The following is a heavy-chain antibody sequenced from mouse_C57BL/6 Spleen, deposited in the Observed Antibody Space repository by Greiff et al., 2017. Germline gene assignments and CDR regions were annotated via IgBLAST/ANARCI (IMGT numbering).Heavy chain of an antibody. CDR2: IYPGSGST. CDR3: ARIYYYGSSSMDY. CDR1: GYTFTSYW. J-gene: IGHJ4*01. Sequence: QVQLKQPGAELVKPGASVKMSCKASGYTFTSYWITWVKQRPGQGLEWIGDIYPGSGSTNYNEKFKSKATLTVDTSSSTAYMQLSSLTSEDSAVYYCARIYYYGSSSMDYWGQGTSVTVSS. V-gene: IGHV1-55*01. D-gene: IGHD1-1*01.